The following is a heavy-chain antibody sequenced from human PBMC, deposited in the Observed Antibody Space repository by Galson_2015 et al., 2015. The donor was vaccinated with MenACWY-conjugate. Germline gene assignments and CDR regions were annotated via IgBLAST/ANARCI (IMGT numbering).Heavy chain of an antibody. CDR2: TYYRSRRHN. CDR1: GDSVSSNSAA. D-gene: IGHD7-27*01. J-gene: IGHJ4*02. V-gene: IGHV6-1*01. CDR3: TRLPTWGSSFGYFDY. Sequence: CAISGDSVSSNSAAWTWIRQSPSRGLEWLGRTYYRSRRHNVYAVSVKSRITINPNTSRNKFPLRLISVTAADTAVYYCTRLPTWGSSFGYFDYWGQGIVVAVSS.